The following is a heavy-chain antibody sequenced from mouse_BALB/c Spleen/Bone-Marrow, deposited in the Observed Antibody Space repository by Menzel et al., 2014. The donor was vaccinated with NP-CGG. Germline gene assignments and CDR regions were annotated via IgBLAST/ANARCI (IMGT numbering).Heavy chain of an antibody. CDR1: GFTFSSYA. J-gene: IGHJ3*01. V-gene: IGHV5-6-5*01. CDR2: IYSGDSI. D-gene: IGHD2-13*01. CDR3: ADGDSFAY. Sequence: EVKLVESGGGLVKSGGSLKLSCAASGFTFSSYAMSWVRQTPEKRLEWVASIYSGDSIYYPDSVKGRFTISRDNARNILYLQMSSQSSEDTAMYYCADGDSFAYWGQGTLVTVSA.